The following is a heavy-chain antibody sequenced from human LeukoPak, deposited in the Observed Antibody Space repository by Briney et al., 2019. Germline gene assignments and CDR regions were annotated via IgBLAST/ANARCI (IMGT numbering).Heavy chain of an antibody. CDR2: IYPGDSDT. Sequence: GESLKISCKGSGYSFTSYWIGWVRQMPGKGLEWMGIIYPGDSDTRYSPSSQGQVTISAVKSISTAYLQWSSLKASDTAMYYCARQGDNYYYDSSGYYDLWGQGTLVTVSS. CDR3: ARQGDNYYYDSSGYYDL. J-gene: IGHJ4*02. D-gene: IGHD3-22*01. CDR1: GYSFTSYW. V-gene: IGHV5-51*01.